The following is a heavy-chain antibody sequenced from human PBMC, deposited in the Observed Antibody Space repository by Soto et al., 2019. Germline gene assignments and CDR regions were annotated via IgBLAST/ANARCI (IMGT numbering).Heavy chain of an antibody. V-gene: IGHV1-2*02. D-gene: IGHD2-2*01. CDR2: INPNSGGT. CDR3: ARGGVPAAIYYYCMDV. Sequence: ASVKVSCKASGYTFTGYYMHWVRQAPGQGLEWMGWINPNSGGTNYAQKFQGRVTMTRDTSISTAYMELSRLRSDDTAVYYCARGGVPAAIYYYCMDVSGQRTMLTGFS. CDR1: GYTFTGYY. J-gene: IGHJ6*02.